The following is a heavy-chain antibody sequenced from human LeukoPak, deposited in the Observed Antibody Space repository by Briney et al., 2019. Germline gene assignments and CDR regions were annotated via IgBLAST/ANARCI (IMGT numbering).Heavy chain of an antibody. D-gene: IGHD3-3*01. V-gene: IGHV4-31*03. CDR1: GGSISSGGYY. CDR2: IYYSGST. CDR3: ARTPKPYYDFWSGYHTYCYYGMDV. J-gene: IGHJ6*02. Sequence: SQTLSLTCTVSGGSISSGGYYWSWIRQHPGKGLEWIGYIYYSGSTNYNPSLKSRVTISVDTSKNQFSLKLSSMTAADTAVYYCARTPKPYYDFWSGYHTYCYYGMDVWGQGTTVTVSS.